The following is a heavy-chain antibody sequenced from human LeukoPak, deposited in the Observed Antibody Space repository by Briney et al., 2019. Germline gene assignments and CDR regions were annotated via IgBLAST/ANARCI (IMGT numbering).Heavy chain of an antibody. CDR3: ARESATYYDILTGYYFDY. CDR2: IKQDGSEK. Sequence: TGGSLRLSCAASGFTFSSYWMSWVRQAPGKGREWVANIKQDGSEKYYVDSVKGRFTISRDNAKNSLYLQMNRLRAEDTAVYYCARESATYYDILTGYYFDYWGQGTLVTVSS. J-gene: IGHJ4*02. D-gene: IGHD3-9*01. CDR1: GFTFSSYW. V-gene: IGHV3-7*01.